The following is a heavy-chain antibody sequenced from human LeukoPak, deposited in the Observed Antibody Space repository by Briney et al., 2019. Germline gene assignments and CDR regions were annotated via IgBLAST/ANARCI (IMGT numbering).Heavy chain of an antibody. V-gene: IGHV3-7*03. Sequence: GGSLRLSCEAAGTTFSRYWMNWVRQAPGKGLEWLANIKQDGSEKYYVDSVKGRFTISRDNAKNSLYLQMNSLRAEDTAVYYCAGGAGWLVDYWGQGTLVTVSS. CDR3: AGGAGWLVDY. CDR2: IKQDGSEK. J-gene: IGHJ4*02. CDR1: GTTFSRYW. D-gene: IGHD6-19*01.